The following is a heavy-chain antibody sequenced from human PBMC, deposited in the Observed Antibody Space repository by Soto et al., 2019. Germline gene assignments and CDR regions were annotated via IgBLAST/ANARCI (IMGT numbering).Heavy chain of an antibody. CDR1: GFTFSSYW. V-gene: IGHV3-74*01. Sequence: GESLRLSCAASGFTFSSYWMHWVRQAPGKGLVWVSRINSDGSSTSYADSVKGRFTISRDNAKNTLYLQMNSLRAEDTAVYYCARRSTMVRGVIDYWGQGTLVTVSS. J-gene: IGHJ4*02. D-gene: IGHD3-10*01. CDR2: INSDGSST. CDR3: ARRSTMVRGVIDY.